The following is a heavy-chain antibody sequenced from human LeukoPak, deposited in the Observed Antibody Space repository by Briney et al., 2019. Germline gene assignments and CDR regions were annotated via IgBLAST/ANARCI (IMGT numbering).Heavy chain of an antibody. Sequence: PSETLSLTCTVSGGSISSYYWSWIRQPPGKGLEWIGYVYYSGSTNYNPFLKSRVTISVDTSKNQFSLKLSSVTAADTAVYYCARDSGYSGYDWAAFDIWGQGTMVTVSS. V-gene: IGHV4-59*01. CDR1: GGSISSYY. CDR3: ARDSGYSGYDWAAFDI. CDR2: VYYSGST. J-gene: IGHJ3*02. D-gene: IGHD5-12*01.